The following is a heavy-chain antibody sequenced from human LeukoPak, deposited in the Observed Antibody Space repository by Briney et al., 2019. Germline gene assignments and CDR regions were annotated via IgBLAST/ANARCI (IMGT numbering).Heavy chain of an antibody. Sequence: SETLSLTCTVSGGSISSYYWSWIRQPPGKGLEWIGYIYYSGSTNYNPSLKSRVTISVDTSKNQFSLKLSSVTAADTAVYYCARDHGYCSSTSCYEYWFDPWGQGTLVTVSS. D-gene: IGHD2-2*01. J-gene: IGHJ5*02. CDR2: IYYSGST. V-gene: IGHV4-59*01. CDR3: ARDHGYCSSTSCYEYWFDP. CDR1: GGSISSYY.